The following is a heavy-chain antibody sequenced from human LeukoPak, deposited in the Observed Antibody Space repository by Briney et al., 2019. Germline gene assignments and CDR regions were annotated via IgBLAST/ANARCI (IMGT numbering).Heavy chain of an antibody. CDR3: AKATQSAAGYFQH. CDR1: GFTFSSYA. CDR2: ISGSGGST. V-gene: IGHV3-23*01. Sequence: TGGSLRLSCAASGFTFSSYAMSWVRQAPGKGLEWVSAISGSGGSTYYADSVKGRFTISRDTSRNTLYLQVNSLKAEDTAVYYCAKATQSAAGYFQHWGQGTLVTVSS. J-gene: IGHJ1*01. D-gene: IGHD6-13*01.